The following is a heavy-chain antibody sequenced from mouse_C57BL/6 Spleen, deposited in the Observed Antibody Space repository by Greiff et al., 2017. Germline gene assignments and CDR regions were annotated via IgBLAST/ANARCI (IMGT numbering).Heavy chain of an antibody. CDR3: ARGDYNGYDALDD. D-gene: IGHD1-1*01. Sequence: EVTLMESGGGLVQPGGSLRLSCASSGFTFSSYAMSLVRLTPHKRLEWVATISDCGSYTYYPDPVKGRFPISRDTAKNNLYLQMGHVKAEDTAMYYCARGDYNGYDALDDWGQGTSVTVSS. CDR2: ISDCGSYT. V-gene: IGHV5-4*03. CDR1: GFTFSSYA. J-gene: IGHJ4*01.